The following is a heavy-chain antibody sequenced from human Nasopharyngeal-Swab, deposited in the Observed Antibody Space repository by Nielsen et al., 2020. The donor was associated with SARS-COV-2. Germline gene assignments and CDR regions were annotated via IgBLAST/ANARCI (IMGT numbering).Heavy chain of an antibody. Sequence: ASVKVSCKASGYTFTSYDINWVRQATGQGLEWMGWMNPNSGNTGYARKFQGRVTMTRNTSISTAYMELSSLRSEDTAVYYCARGGALRYCDWLYYYYGMDVWGQGTTVTVSS. CDR2: MNPNSGNT. CDR3: ARGGALRYCDWLYYYYGMDV. J-gene: IGHJ6*02. D-gene: IGHD3-9*01. CDR1: GYTFTSYD. V-gene: IGHV1-8*01.